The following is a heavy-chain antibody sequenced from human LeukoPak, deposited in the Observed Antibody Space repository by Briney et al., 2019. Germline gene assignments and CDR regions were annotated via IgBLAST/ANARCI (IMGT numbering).Heavy chain of an antibody. J-gene: IGHJ6*02. Sequence: SQTLSLTCTVSGGSISSGGYYWSWIRQPPGKGLEWIGYIYHSGSTYYNPSLKSRVTISVDRSKNQFSLKLSSVTAADTAVYYCARDSGLYYGMDVWGQGTTVTVSS. D-gene: IGHD5-12*01. CDR3: ARDSGLYYGMDV. V-gene: IGHV4-30-2*01. CDR2: IYHSGST. CDR1: GGSISSGGYY.